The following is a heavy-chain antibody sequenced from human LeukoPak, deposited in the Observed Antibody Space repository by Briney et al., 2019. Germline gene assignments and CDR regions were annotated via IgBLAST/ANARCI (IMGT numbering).Heavy chain of an antibody. CDR2: IRSKANSYAT. J-gene: IGHJ4*02. D-gene: IGHD3-22*01. CDR3: TRHVGPDSSGYLTDY. Sequence: PGGSLRLSCAASGFTFSRSAMHWVRQASGKGLEWVGRIRSKANSYATAYAASVKGRFTISRDDSKNTAYLQMNSLKTEDTAVYYCTRHVGPDSSGYLTDYWGQGTLVTVSS. V-gene: IGHV3-73*01. CDR1: GFTFSRSA.